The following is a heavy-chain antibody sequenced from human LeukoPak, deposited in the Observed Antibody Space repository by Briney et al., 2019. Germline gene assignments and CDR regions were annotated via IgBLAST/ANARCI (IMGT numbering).Heavy chain of an antibody. CDR2: IYYSGST. J-gene: IGHJ4*02. D-gene: IGHD6-13*01. CDR1: GGSISSYY. V-gene: IGHV4-59*12. CDR3: ARVNIPAAGFGFDY. Sequence: PSETLSLTCTVSGGSISSYYWSWIRQPPGKGLEWIGYIYYSGSTNYNPSLKSRVTISVDTSKNQFSLKLSSVTAPDTALYYCARVNIPAAGFGFDYWGQGTLVTVSS.